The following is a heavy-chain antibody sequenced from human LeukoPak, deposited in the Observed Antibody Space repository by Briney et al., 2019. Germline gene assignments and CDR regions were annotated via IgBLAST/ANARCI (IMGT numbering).Heavy chain of an antibody. V-gene: IGHV4-61*02. D-gene: IGHD2-21*02. J-gene: IGHJ5*02. CDR3: ARDGGLLWFDP. Sequence: PSETLSLTCTVSGGSISSGSYYWSWIRQPAGKGLEWIGRIYTSGSTNYNPSLKSRVTISVDTSKNQFSLKLSSVTAADTAVYYCARDGGLLWFDPWGQGTLVTVSS. CDR2: IYTSGST. CDR1: GGSISSGSYY.